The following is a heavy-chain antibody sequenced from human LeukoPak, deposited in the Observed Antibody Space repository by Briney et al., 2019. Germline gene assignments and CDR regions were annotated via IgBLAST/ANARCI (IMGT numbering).Heavy chain of an antibody. V-gene: IGHV3-7*03. CDR3: ARDWASGWDY. CDR1: GFTFSRYW. D-gene: IGHD6-19*01. CDR2: IKDDGRKK. Sequence: PGGSLRLSCAVSGFTFSRYWMTWVRQAPGKGLEWVANIKDDGRKKYYVDSVKGRFTISRDNAKNSLYLQMNSLRVEDTAVYYCARDWASGWDYWGQGTLVTVSS. J-gene: IGHJ4*02.